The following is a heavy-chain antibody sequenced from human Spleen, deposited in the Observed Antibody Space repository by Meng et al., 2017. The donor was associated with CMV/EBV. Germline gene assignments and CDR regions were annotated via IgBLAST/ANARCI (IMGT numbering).Heavy chain of an antibody. CDR3: ANEALGMDY. Sequence: GESLKISCAASGFTFSSYAMHWVRQAPGKGLEWVSAISGSGDNTYYADSVKGRFTIARDNSKNTLNLQMNSLRAEDTAVYYCANEALGMDYWGQGTLVTVSS. CDR1: GFTFSSYA. D-gene: IGHD6-13*01. V-gene: IGHV3-23*01. CDR2: ISGSGDNT. J-gene: IGHJ4*02.